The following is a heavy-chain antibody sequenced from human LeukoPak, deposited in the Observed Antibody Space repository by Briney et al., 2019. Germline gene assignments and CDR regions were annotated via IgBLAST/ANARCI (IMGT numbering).Heavy chain of an antibody. CDR2: IYYSGST. Sequence: SETLSLTCTVSGGSLSIYYWSWLRQPPGKGLEWIGYIYYSGSTNYNPSLKRRVTISVNTSKKQFSLKLSSVTAADTAVYYCARDPLGYSSGWADAFDIWGQGTMVSVSS. D-gene: IGHD6-19*01. CDR3: ARDPLGYSSGWADAFDI. V-gene: IGHV4-59*12. J-gene: IGHJ3*02. CDR1: GGSLSIYY.